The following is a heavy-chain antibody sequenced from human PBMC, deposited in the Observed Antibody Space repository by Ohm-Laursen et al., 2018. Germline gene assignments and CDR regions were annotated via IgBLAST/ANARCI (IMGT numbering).Heavy chain of an antibody. CDR2: IKPDGSEK. J-gene: IGHJ4*02. Sequence: GSLRLSCAASGFTFSTNWISWVRQAPGKGLEWVANIKPDGSEKYYVDSVKGRFTISRDNAKNTLYLQMNSLRGDDTAVYYCARAQRLVASANDYWGQGTLVTVSS. CDR3: ARAQRLVASANDY. D-gene: IGHD5-12*01. V-gene: IGHV3-7*01. CDR1: GFTFSTNW.